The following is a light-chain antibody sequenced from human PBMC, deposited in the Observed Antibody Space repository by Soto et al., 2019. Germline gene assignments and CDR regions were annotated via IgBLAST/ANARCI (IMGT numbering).Light chain of an antibody. CDR2: EVS. J-gene: IGLJ1*01. Sequence: QSALTQPPSVSGSPGQSVTISCTGTSGDVGGYNRVSWYQQPPGTAPKLILYEVSNRPSGVPDRFSASKSGNAASLTISGLQAEDEADYYCSSFTSSVTYVFGTGTKLTV. CDR3: SSFTSSVTYV. CDR1: SGDVGGYNR. V-gene: IGLV2-18*02.